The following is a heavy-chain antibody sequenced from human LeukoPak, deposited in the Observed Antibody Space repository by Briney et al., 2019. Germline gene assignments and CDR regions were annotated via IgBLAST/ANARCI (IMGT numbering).Heavy chain of an antibody. J-gene: IGHJ4*02. CDR3: AWYDILTVLIDY. CDR1: GYSVSSGYY. CDR2: IYYSGST. D-gene: IGHD3-9*01. V-gene: IGHV4-61*01. Sequence: SETLSLTCTVSGYSVSSGYYWGWIRHPPGKGLEWMGYIYYSGSTNYNPSLKSRVTISVDTSKNQFSLKLSSVTAADTAVYYCAWYDILTVLIDYWGQGTLVTVPS.